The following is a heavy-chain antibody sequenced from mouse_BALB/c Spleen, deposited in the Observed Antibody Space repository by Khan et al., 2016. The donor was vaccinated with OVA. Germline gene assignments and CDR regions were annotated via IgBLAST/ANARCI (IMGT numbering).Heavy chain of an antibody. J-gene: IGHJ3*01. CDR3: TRSGYANPFAY. D-gene: IGHD2-10*02. Sequence: QVQLKQSGAELVKPGASVKLSCKASGYTFSSYYMYWVKQRPGQGLEWIGGINPNNGGPNFNEKFKTKATLTVDKSSSTAYMHLSSLTSEDSAVYYCTRSGYANPFAYWGQGTLVTVS. CDR1: GYTFSSYY. V-gene: IGHV1S81*02. CDR2: INPNNGGP.